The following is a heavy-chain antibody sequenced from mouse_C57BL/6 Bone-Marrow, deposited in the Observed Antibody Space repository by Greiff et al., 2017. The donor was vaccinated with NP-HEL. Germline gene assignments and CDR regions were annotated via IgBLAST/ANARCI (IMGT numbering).Heavy chain of an antibody. CDR2: IRLKSDNYAT. Sequence: EVKLVESGGGLVQPGGSMKLSCVASGFTFSNYWMNWVRQSPEKGLEWVAQIRLKSDNYATHYAESVKGRFTISRDDSKSSVYLQMNNLRAEDTGIYYCTVGDGGFAYWGQGTLVTVSA. V-gene: IGHV6-3*01. D-gene: IGHD3-3*01. CDR3: TVGDGGFAY. J-gene: IGHJ3*01. CDR1: GFTFSNYW.